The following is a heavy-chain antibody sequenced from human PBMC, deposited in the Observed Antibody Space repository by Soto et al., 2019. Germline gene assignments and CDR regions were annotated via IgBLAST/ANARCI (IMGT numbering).Heavy chain of an antibody. J-gene: IGHJ5*02. CDR1: GFTFSSYG. Sequence: QVQLVESGGGVVQPGRSLRLSCAASGFTFSSYGMHWVRQAPGKGLEWVAVIWYDGSNKYYADSVKGRFTISRDNSKNTLYLQMSSLRAEDTAVYYCARAVFSRGWFDPWGQGTLVTVSS. CDR3: ARAVFSRGWFDP. CDR2: IWYDGSNK. V-gene: IGHV3-33*01.